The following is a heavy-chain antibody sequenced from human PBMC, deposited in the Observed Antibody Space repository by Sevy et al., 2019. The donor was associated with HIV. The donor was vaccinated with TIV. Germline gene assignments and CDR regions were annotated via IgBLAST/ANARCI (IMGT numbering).Heavy chain of an antibody. CDR2: SSGSGGST. CDR1: GFTFSTYA. J-gene: IGHJ6*02. D-gene: IGHD2-15*01. CDR3: AKGDRTFYGLDV. Sequence: GGSLRLSCAASGFTFSTYAMSWVRQAPGKGLEWVSGSSGSGGSTYYADSVKGRFTIFRDNSKNTLSLQMNSLRAEDTAVYYCAKGDRTFYGLDVWGQGTTVTVSS. V-gene: IGHV3-23*01.